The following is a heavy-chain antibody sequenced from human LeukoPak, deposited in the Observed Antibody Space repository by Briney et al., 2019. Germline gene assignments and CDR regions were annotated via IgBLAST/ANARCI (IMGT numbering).Heavy chain of an antibody. Sequence: GGSLRLSCAASGFPFNNHWMSWVRQAPGKGLESVANIKQDGSDKYYVDSVKGRFTISRDNAKNSLFLQMNSLRAEDTAVYYCGRSSSTTWYGSDYWGRGTLVTVSS. D-gene: IGHD6-13*01. CDR2: IKQDGSDK. J-gene: IGHJ4*02. CDR3: GRSSSTTWYGSDY. CDR1: GFPFNNHW. V-gene: IGHV3-7*03.